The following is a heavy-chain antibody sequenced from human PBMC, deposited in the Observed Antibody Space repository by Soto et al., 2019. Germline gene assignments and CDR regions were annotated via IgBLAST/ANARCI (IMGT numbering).Heavy chain of an antibody. J-gene: IGHJ4*02. CDR2: IIPIFGTA. V-gene: IGHV1-69*13. Sequence: SVKVSCKASGCTFSSYAISWVRQAPGQGLEWMGGIIPIFGTANYAQRFQGRVTITADESTSTAYMELSSLRSEDTAVYYCARDLVAAAGGYWGQGTLVTVSS. CDR1: GCTFSSYA. CDR3: ARDLVAAAGGY. D-gene: IGHD6-13*01.